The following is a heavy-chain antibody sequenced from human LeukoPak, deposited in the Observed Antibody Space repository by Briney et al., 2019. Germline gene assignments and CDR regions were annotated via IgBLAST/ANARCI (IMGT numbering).Heavy chain of an antibody. Sequence: GGSLRLSCAASGFTFSTYWMSWVRQAPGKGLEWVANIKQDGSEKYYLDSVKGRFTISRDNAKNSLYLQMNSLRAEDTAVYSCTREAAAGIDYWGQGTLVTVSS. D-gene: IGHD6-13*01. CDR3: TREAAAGIDY. V-gene: IGHV3-7*01. CDR2: IKQDGSEK. CDR1: GFTFSTYW. J-gene: IGHJ4*02.